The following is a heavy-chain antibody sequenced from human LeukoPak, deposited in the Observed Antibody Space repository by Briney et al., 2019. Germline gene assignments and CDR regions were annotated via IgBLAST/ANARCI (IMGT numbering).Heavy chain of an antibody. CDR3: ARSPVGYCSGGSCYPPPAHAFDI. CDR2: ISSSSSYI. Sequence: PGGSLRLSCAASGFTFSSYSMNWVRQAPGKGLEWVSSISSSSSYIYYADSVKGRFTISRDNAKNSLYLQMNSLRAEDTAVYYCARSPVGYCSGGSCYPPPAHAFDIWGQGTMVTVSS. V-gene: IGHV3-21*01. CDR1: GFTFSSYS. D-gene: IGHD2-15*01. J-gene: IGHJ3*02.